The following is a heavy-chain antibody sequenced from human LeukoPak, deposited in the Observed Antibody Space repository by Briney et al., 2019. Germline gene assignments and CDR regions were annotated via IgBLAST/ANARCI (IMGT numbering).Heavy chain of an antibody. D-gene: IGHD3-3*01. Sequence: PGGSLRLSCAASGFTFSSYAMSWVRQAPGKGLEWVSAISGSGGSTYYADSVKGRFTISRDNSKNTLYLQMNSLRAEDTAVYYCAKPYYDFWSGYSYNDAFDIWGQGTMVTVSS. V-gene: IGHV3-23*01. CDR1: GFTFSSYA. CDR2: ISGSGGST. CDR3: AKPYYDFWSGYSYNDAFDI. J-gene: IGHJ3*02.